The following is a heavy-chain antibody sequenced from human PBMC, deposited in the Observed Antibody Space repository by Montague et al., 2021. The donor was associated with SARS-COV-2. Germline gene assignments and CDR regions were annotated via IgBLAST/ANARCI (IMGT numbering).Heavy chain of an antibody. CDR2: VYYTGKT. CDR1: GATTNTGTHY. D-gene: IGHD3-16*01. Sequence: SKTLSLTCNVTGATTNTGTHYWGWIRQPPGKVLEWIGSVYYTGKTYYNPSLKSRVTVSVDTSNNYFSLILTSVTAADTAVYYCARLRQGEDHFDYWGRGTLVTVSS. J-gene: IGHJ4*02. V-gene: IGHV4-39*01. CDR3: ARLRQGEDHFDY.